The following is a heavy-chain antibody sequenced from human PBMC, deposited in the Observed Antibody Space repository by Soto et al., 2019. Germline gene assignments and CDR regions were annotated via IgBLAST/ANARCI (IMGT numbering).Heavy chain of an antibody. CDR1: GGSINGYY. CDR3: ARAKGGSSLAFDI. J-gene: IGHJ3*02. V-gene: IGHV4-4*07. D-gene: IGHD1-26*01. CDR2: IYISGST. Sequence: PSETMSLTCTVSGGSINGYYLSWIRQHAGKGLGWIGRIYISGSTNYNPSLKSRVTMSVDTSKNQFSLKLRSLTAADTAVYYCARAKGGSSLAFDIWGQGTMVTV.